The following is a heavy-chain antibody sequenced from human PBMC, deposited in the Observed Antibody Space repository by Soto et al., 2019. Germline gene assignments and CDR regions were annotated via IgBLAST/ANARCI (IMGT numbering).Heavy chain of an antibody. CDR1: GYRFSDYY. CDR2: MSPNSGDT. D-gene: IGHD5-12*01. Sequence: QVQLVQSGAEVKKPGASVTVSCKASGYRFSDYYLYWVRQAPGQGPEWMGWMSPNSGDTKYAQKFKGRVTMTRDTSVRTAFMELNWLKSDDTAVYYCARESGGATATLDYYYFYMDVWGIGTTVTVSS. CDR3: ARESGGATATLDYYYFYMDV. J-gene: IGHJ6*03. V-gene: IGHV1-2*02.